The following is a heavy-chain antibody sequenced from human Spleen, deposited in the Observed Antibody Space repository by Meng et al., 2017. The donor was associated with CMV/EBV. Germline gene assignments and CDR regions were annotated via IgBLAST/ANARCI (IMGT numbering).Heavy chain of an antibody. CDR2: ISHDGTNK. CDR3: ARDQNVYRYLEWFDY. D-gene: IGHD3-3*01. CDR1: GFTFSGYV. J-gene: IGHJ4*02. Sequence: SGFTFSGYVMQWVRLAPGKGLEWVAVISHDGTNKDYADSVEGRFTISRDNSKNTVWLQMNSLRAEDTAIYYCARDQNVYRYLEWFDYWGQGTLVTVSS. V-gene: IGHV3-30*03.